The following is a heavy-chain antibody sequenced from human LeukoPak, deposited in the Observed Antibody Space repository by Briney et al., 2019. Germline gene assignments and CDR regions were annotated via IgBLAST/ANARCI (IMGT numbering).Heavy chain of an antibody. J-gene: IGHJ6*03. CDR3: ARAGYCSGGSCRWYYYYYMDV. Sequence: SETLSLTCAVYGGSFSGYYWSWIRQPPGKGLEWIGEINHSGSTNYNPSLKSRVTISVDTSKNQFSLKLSSVTAADTAVYYCARAGYCSGGSCRWYYYYYMDVWGKGTTVTISS. CDR1: GGSFSGYY. D-gene: IGHD2-15*01. V-gene: IGHV4-34*01. CDR2: INHSGST.